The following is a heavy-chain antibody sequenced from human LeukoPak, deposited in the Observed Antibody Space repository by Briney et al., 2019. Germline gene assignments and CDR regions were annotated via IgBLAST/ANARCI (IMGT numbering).Heavy chain of an antibody. CDR2: MNPNSGNT. CDR1: GYTFTSYD. J-gene: IGHJ6*03. D-gene: IGHD6-19*01. CDR3: ARCVVAVARRRRGYYMDV. V-gene: IGHV1-8*01. Sequence: ASVKVSCKASGYTFTSYDINWVRQATGQGLEWMGWMNPNSGNTGYAQKFQGRVTMTRNTSISTAYMELSSLRSEDTAVYYCARCVVAVARRRRGYYMDVWGKRTTVTVSS.